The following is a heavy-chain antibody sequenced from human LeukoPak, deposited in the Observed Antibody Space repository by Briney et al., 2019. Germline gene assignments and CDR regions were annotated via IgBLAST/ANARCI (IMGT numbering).Heavy chain of an antibody. CDR1: GFTFSSNY. CDR2: ILSGGST. J-gene: IGHJ6*02. D-gene: IGHD5-18*01. CDR3: ARGYGFSYGPYYYYGLDV. V-gene: IGHV3-53*01. Sequence: GGSLRLSCAASGFTFSSNYMDWVRQAPGKGLDWVAVILSGGSTYYADSVKGRFTISRDDSKSTVYLQMNSLRAEDTAVYYCARGYGFSYGPYYYYGLDVWGQGTTVTVSS.